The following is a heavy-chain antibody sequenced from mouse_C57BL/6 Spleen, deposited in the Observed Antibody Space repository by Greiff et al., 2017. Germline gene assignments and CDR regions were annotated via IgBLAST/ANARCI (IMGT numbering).Heavy chain of an antibody. CDR2: IRSKSNNYAT. Sequence: EVQGVESGGGLVQPKGSLKLSCAASGFSFNTYAMNWVRQAPGTGLEWVARIRSKSNNYATYYADSVKDRFTISRDDSESMLYLQMNNLKTEDTAMYYCVRHPDYYGSSEGYFDYWGQGTTLTVSS. V-gene: IGHV10-1*01. D-gene: IGHD1-1*01. J-gene: IGHJ2*01. CDR3: VRHPDYYGSSEGYFDY. CDR1: GFSFNTYA.